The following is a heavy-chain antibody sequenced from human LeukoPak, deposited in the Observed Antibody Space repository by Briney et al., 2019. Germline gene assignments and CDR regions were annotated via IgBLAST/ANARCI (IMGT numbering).Heavy chain of an antibody. CDR3: ARAPGTDYYYYGMDV. V-gene: IGHV3-73*01. Sequence: GSLRLSCAASGFSLSGSAVHWVRQASGKGLEWVGRLRSTANTHATTYTASVKGRFTISRDDSKNTAYLQMNSLNTEDTAVYYCARAPGTDYYYYGMDVWGQGTTVTVSS. CDR2: LRSTANTHAT. CDR1: GFSLSGSA. J-gene: IGHJ6*02. D-gene: IGHD1-1*01.